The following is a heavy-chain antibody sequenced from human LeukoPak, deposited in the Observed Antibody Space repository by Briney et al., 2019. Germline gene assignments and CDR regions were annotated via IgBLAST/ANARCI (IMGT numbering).Heavy chain of an antibody. CDR2: IYSSGST. CDR3: ARERPADDSSGYHYYYGWYFDL. CDR1: GGSISSYY. Sequence: KPSETLSLTCTVSGGSISSYYWSWIRQPAGKGLEWIGRIYSSGSTNYNPSLKSRVTMSVDTSKNQFSLKLSSVTAADTAVYYCARERPADDSSGYHYYYGWYFDLWGRGTLVTVSS. J-gene: IGHJ2*01. V-gene: IGHV4-4*07. D-gene: IGHD3-22*01.